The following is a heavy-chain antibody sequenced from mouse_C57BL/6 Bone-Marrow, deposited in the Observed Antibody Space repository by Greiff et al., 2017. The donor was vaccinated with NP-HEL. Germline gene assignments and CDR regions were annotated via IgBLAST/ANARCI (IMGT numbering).Heavy chain of an antibody. D-gene: IGHD2-3*01. J-gene: IGHJ2*01. CDR2: IYPGSGNT. V-gene: IGHV1-66*01. Sequence: VQLQQSGPELVKPGASVKISCKASGYSFTSYYIHWVQQRPGQGLEWIGWIYPGSGNTKYNEKFKGKATLTADPSSSTAYMQLSSLTSEDSADYYCARDGYFDYWGQGTTLTVSS. CDR3: ARDGYFDY. CDR1: GYSFTSYY.